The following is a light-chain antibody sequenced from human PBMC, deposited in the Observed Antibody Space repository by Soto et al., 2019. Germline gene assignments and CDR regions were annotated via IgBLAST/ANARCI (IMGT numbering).Light chain of an antibody. J-gene: IGLJ1*01. CDR1: SSNIGAGYE. V-gene: IGLV1-40*01. CDR3: QSYDSSLSGYV. Sequence: QAVLTQPPSVSEAPGQRVTISCTGSSSNIGAGYEAHWYQQVPGTAPKLLIYENNNRPSGFPDRFSGSKSGTSASLAITGLQAEDADEYYCQSYDSSLSGYVFGTGTKVTVL. CDR2: ENN.